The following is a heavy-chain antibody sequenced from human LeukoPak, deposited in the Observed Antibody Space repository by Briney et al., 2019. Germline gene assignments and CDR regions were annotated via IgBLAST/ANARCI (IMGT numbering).Heavy chain of an antibody. J-gene: IGHJ4*02. V-gene: IGHV5-51*01. Sequence: GESLKISCKGSGYSFTTYWIGWVRQVPGKALEWMGNIYLGDSDIKYSPSFQGQVTISADKSISTAYLQWSSLQASDTAIYYCARLTVAAFANWGQGTLVTVSS. CDR1: GYSFTTYW. CDR3: ARLTVAAFAN. CDR2: IYLGDSDI. D-gene: IGHD6-19*01.